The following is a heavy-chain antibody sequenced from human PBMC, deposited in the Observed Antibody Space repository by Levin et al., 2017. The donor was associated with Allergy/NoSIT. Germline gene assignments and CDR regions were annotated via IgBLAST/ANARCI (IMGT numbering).Heavy chain of an antibody. J-gene: IGHJ1*01. CDR1: GYTFTGYY. CDR2: INPNSGGT. CDR3: AREWELLSEYFYH. V-gene: IGHV1-2*02. D-gene: IGHD1-26*01. Sequence: PSASVKVSCKASGYTFTGYYIHWVRQAPGQGPEWMGWINPNSGGTKYAQKFQGRVTMTRDRSISTAYMELSRLRSDDTAVYYCAREWELLSEYFYHWGQGTLVTVSS.